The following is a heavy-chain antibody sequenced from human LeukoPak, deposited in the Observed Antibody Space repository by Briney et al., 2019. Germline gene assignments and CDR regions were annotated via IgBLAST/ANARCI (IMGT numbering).Heavy chain of an antibody. V-gene: IGHV3-30*02. CDR1: GFTFSSYG. Sequence: GSLRLSCAASGFTFSSYGMHWVRQAPGKGLEWVAFIRYDGSNKYYADSVKGRFTISRDNSKNTLYLQMNSLRAEDTAVYYCAKDWVPAAIRYYYYMDVWGKGTTVTVSS. D-gene: IGHD2-2*02. J-gene: IGHJ6*03. CDR2: IRYDGSNK. CDR3: AKDWVPAAIRYYYYMDV.